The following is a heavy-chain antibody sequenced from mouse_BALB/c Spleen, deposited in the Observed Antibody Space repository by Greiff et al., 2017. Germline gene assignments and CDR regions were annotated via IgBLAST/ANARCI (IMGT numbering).Heavy chain of an antibody. V-gene: IGHV10S3*01. CDR3: VRMGYAMDY. Sequence: GGGLVQPKGSLKLSCAASGFTFNTNAMNWVRQAPGKGLEWVARIRSKSNNYATYYADSVKDRFTISRDDSQSMLYLQMNNLKTEDTAMYYCVRMGYAMDYWGQGTSVTVSS. CDR2: IRSKSNNYAT. D-gene: IGHD2-3*01. CDR1: GFTFNTNA. J-gene: IGHJ4*01.